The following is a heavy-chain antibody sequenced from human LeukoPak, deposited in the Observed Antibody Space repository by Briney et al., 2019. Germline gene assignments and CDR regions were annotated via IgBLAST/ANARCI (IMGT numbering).Heavy chain of an antibody. J-gene: IGHJ5*02. V-gene: IGHV4-39*01. CDR2: IYYSGST. CDR1: GGSISSNSYY. D-gene: IGHD3-10*01. CDR3: ARNRYYYGSGNYGVPNWFDP. Sequence: SETLSLTCTVSGGSISSNSYYWGWIRQPPGKGLEWIGSIYYSGSTYYNPSLKSRVTISVDTSKNQFSLKLSSVTAADTAVYYCARNRYYYGSGNYGVPNWFDPWGQGTLVTVSS.